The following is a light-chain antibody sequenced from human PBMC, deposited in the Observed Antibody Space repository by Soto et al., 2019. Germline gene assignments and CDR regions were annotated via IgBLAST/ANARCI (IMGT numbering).Light chain of an antibody. CDR1: SSNVGGYNY. CDR2: EVS. V-gene: IGLV2-14*01. CDR3: NSYTSKSTGV. Sequence: QSVLTQPASVSGSPGQSITISCTGTSSNVGGYNYVSWYQQHPDKAPKLIIYEVSNRPSGVSNRFSGSKSGNTASLTISGLQAEVEADYYCNSYTSKSTGVFGTGTKVTVL. J-gene: IGLJ1*01.